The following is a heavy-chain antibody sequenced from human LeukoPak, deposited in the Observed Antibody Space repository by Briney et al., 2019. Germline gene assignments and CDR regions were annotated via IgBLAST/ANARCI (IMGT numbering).Heavy chain of an antibody. CDR3: AKSAGGYYDSGKYYFDS. J-gene: IGHJ4*02. CDR2: FSSGGST. V-gene: IGHV3-23*01. CDR1: GFTFSSYA. Sequence: GGSLRLSCAASGFTFSSYAMSWVRQAPGKGLEWVSSFSSGGSTYYADSVKGRFTISRDNSKSTLYLQMNSLRAEDTAVYYCAKSAGGYYDSGKYYFDSWGQGTLVTVSS. D-gene: IGHD3-10*01.